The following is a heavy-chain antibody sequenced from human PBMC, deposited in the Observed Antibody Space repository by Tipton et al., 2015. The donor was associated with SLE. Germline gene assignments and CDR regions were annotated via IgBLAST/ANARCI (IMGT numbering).Heavy chain of an antibody. V-gene: IGHV4-59*01. Sequence: TLSLTCTVSGDSISTYYWNWIRQPPGQGLEWVGCIFYSGSLNYSPSLRSRVTISVDTSNNQFSLHLSSVTAADTAVYYCARSLRFLEWEFDPWGQGTLVTVSS. D-gene: IGHD3-3*01. J-gene: IGHJ5*02. CDR3: ARSLRFLEWEFDP. CDR2: IFYSGSL. CDR1: GDSISTYY.